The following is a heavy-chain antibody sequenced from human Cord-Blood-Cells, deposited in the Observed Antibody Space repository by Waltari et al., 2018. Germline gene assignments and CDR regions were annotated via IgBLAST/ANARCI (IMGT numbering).Heavy chain of an antibody. V-gene: IGHV3-30*04. CDR1: GFTFRSHA. J-gene: IGHJ4*02. CDR2: ISYDGSNK. D-gene: IGHD3-22*01. Sequence: QVQLVESGGGVVQPGRSLRLSCAASGFTFRSHAMHWVRQAPGKGLEWVAVISYDGSNKYYADSVKGRFTISRDNSKNTLYLQMNSLRAEDTAVYYCARAPVRYYFDYWGQGTLVTVSS. CDR3: ARAPVRYYFDY.